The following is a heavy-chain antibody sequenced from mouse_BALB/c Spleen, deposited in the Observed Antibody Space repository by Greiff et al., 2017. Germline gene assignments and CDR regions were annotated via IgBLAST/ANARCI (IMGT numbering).Heavy chain of an antibody. CDR1: GYTFTSYW. J-gene: IGHJ4*01. D-gene: IGHD2-4*01. CDR3: ASDYDGAMDY. V-gene: IGHV1-7*01. CDR2: INPSTGYT. Sequence: QVHVKQSGAELAKPGASVKMSCKASGYTFTSYWMHWVKQRPGQGLEWIGYINPSTGYTEYNQKFKDKATLTADKSSSTAYMQLSSLTSEDSAVYYCASDYDGAMDYWGQGTSVTVSS.